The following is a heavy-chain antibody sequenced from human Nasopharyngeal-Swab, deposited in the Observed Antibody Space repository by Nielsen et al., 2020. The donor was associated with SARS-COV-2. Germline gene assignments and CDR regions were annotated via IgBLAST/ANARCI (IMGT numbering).Heavy chain of an antibody. J-gene: IGHJ6*03. D-gene: IGHD2-8*02. CDR2: IKEDGSEK. V-gene: IGHV3-7*01. CDR3: FTGHYMGV. Sequence: VRQAPGKGLEGVAKIKEDGSEKFYVDSVEGRFTISRDNGKNSLYLQMNSLRGDDTAVYYCFTGHYMGVWGKGTTVPSP.